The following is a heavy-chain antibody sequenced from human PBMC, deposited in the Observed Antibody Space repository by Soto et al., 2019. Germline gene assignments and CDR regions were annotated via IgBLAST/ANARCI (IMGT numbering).Heavy chain of an antibody. CDR2: IYYSGST. Sequence: PSETLSLTCTVSGGSISSSSYYWGWIRQPPGKGLEWIGSIYYSGSTYYNQSLKSRVTISVDTSKNQFSLKLSSVTAADKAVYYCARHIYGSGSYYILPRAKQTPTLDYWGQGTLVTVSS. D-gene: IGHD3-10*01. J-gene: IGHJ4*02. CDR1: GGSISSSSYY. V-gene: IGHV4-39*01. CDR3: ARHIYGSGSYYILPRAKQTPTLDY.